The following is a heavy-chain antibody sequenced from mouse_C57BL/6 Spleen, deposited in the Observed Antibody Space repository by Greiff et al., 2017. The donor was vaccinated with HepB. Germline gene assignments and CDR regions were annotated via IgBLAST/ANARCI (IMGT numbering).Heavy chain of an antibody. D-gene: IGHD1-1*01. CDR1: GFNIKDDY. J-gene: IGHJ2*01. CDR2: IDPENGDT. CDR3: TTKDYGSSLHFDY. Sequence: EVQLQQSGAELVRPGASVKLSCTASGFNIKDDYMHWVKQRPEQGLEWIGWIDPENGDTEYASKFQGKATITADTSSNTAYLQLSSLTSEDTAVYYCTTKDYGSSLHFDYWGQGTTLTVSS. V-gene: IGHV14-4*01.